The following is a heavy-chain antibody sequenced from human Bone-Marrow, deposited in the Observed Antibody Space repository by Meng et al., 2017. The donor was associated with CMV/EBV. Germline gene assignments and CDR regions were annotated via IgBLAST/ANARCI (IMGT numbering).Heavy chain of an antibody. Sequence: ASVKVSCKASGYTFTGYYMHWVRQAPGQGLEWMGWINPNSGGTNYAQKFQGRVTMTRDTSTRTAYMELRSLRSDDTAVYFCAIDRRMIAARPRDYSYGMDVWGQGTTVTVSS. V-gene: IGHV1-2*02. J-gene: IGHJ6*02. CDR3: AIDRRMIAARPRDYSYGMDV. CDR2: INPNSGGT. D-gene: IGHD6-6*01. CDR1: GYTFTGYY.